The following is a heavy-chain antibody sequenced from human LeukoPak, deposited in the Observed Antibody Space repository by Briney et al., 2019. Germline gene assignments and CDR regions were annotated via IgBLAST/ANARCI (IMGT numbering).Heavy chain of an antibody. CDR2: IYHTGTT. J-gene: IGHJ6*02. Sequence: SETLSLTCAVSGGSISSPTWWSWLRQPPGKGLEWIGEIYHTGTTNYNPSLKSRVTVSVDKSKNEFSLKLTSVTAADTAVYYCARVQGDYYYYGMDVWGQGTTVTVSS. CDR3: ARVQGDYYYYGMDV. V-gene: IGHV4-4*02. CDR1: GGSISSPTW. D-gene: IGHD1-26*01.